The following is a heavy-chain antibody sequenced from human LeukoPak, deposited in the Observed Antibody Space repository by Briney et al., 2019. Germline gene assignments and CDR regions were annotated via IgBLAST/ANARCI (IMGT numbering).Heavy chain of an antibody. D-gene: IGHD5-18*01. CDR3: AKDRVKSVDTATFYYFDY. CDR2: ISGSGGST. V-gene: IGHV3-23*01. J-gene: IGHJ4*02. CDR1: GFTFGSYA. Sequence: GGSLRLSCAASGFTFGSYAMSWVRQAPGKGLEWVSAISGSGGSTYYADSVKGRFTISRDNSKNTLYLQMNSLRAEDTAVYYCAKDRVKSVDTATFYYFDYWGQGTLVTVSS.